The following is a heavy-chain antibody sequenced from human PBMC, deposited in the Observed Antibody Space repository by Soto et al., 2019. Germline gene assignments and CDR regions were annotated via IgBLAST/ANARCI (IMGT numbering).Heavy chain of an antibody. D-gene: IGHD2-15*01. CDR3: ARDIGYCSGGSCPGHYYYGMDV. V-gene: IGHV1-18*01. J-gene: IGHJ6*02. CDR1: GYTFTSYG. Sequence: ASVKVSCKASGYTFTSYGISWVRQAPGQGLEWMGWISAYNGNTNYAQKLQGRVTMTTDTSTSTAYMELRSLRSDDTAVYYCARDIGYCSGGSCPGHYYYGMDVWGQGTTVTVSS. CDR2: ISAYNGNT.